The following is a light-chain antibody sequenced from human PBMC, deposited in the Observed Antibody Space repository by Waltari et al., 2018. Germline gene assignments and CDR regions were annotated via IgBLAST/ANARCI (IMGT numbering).Light chain of an antibody. J-gene: IGKJ1*01. Sequence: DIVMTQSPDSLAVSLGERATINCKSSQSVLYSSNNKNYLAWYQQKPGQPPKLLIYWASTRESGVPERFSGSGSGTDFTLTISSLQAEDVAVYYCQQYLSTPPTFGQGTKVEIK. V-gene: IGKV4-1*01. CDR1: QSVLYSSNNKNY. CDR2: WAS. CDR3: QQYLSTPPT.